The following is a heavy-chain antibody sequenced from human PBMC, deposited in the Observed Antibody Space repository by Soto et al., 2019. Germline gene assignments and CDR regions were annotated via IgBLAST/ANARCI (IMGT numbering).Heavy chain of an antibody. V-gene: IGHV4-39*01. D-gene: IGHD3-9*01. Sequence: SETLSLTCTVSGGAISSSSYYWGWIRQPPGKGLEWIGSIYYSGSTYYNPSLKRRVTISVDTPKNQFSLKLSSVTAADTAVYYCARPFALTGHYYYYGMDVWGQGTTVTVSS. J-gene: IGHJ6*02. CDR1: GGAISSSSYY. CDR2: IYYSGST. CDR3: ARPFALTGHYYYYGMDV.